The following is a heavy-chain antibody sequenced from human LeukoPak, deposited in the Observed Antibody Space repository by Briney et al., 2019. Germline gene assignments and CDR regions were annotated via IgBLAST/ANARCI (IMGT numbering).Heavy chain of an antibody. D-gene: IGHD3-9*01. J-gene: IGHJ4*02. Sequence: SETLSLTCTVSGGSLSSYYWSWIRQPPGKGLEWIGYIYTSGSTNYNPSLKSRVTISVDTSKNQFSLKLSSVTAADTAVYYCARHQLTGYLIWGQGTLVTVSS. CDR2: IYTSGST. CDR3: ARHQLTGYLI. V-gene: IGHV4-4*09. CDR1: GGSLSSYY.